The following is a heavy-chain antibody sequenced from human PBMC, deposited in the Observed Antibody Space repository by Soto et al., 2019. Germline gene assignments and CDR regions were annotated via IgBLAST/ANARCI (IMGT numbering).Heavy chain of an antibody. V-gene: IGHV3-73*01. CDR3: IRGVSPYYYDY. CDR2: ILSKAGNYAT. D-gene: IGHD3-3*01. CDR1: GFIFSGSA. Sequence: EVQLVESGGGLVQPGGSLKLSCAASGFIFSGSAVHWVRQASGKGLEWVGRILSKAGNYATAYPASMKGRFTICRDDSENTAFLQMLSLKAEDTAVYYCIRGVSPYYYDYWGQGTLVAVSS. J-gene: IGHJ4*02.